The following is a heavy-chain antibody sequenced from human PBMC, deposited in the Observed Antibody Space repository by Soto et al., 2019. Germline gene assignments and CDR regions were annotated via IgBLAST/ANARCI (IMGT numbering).Heavy chain of an antibody. V-gene: IGHV1-69*13. J-gene: IGHJ4*02. D-gene: IGHD6-19*01. CDR3: ARSGYSSGWPRFDY. CDR2: IIPIFGTA. Sequence: SVKVSCKASGVTFSSYAISWVRQAPGQGLEWMGGIIPIFGTANYAQKFQGRVTITADESTSTAYMELSSLRSEDTAVYYCARSGYSSGWPRFDYWGQGTLVTVSS. CDR1: GVTFSSYA.